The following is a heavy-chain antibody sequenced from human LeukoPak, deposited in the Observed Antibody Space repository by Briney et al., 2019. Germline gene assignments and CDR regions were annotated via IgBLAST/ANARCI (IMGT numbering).Heavy chain of an antibody. Sequence: PGGSLRLSCAASGFTFDDYGMSWVRQAPGKGLEWVSGINWNGGSTGYADSVKGRFTISRDNAKNSLYLQMNSLRAGDTALYYCARTIVVVPAAIGLGAFDIWGQGTMVTVSS. D-gene: IGHD2-2*01. CDR3: ARTIVVVPAAIGLGAFDI. CDR2: INWNGGST. CDR1: GFTFDDYG. V-gene: IGHV3-20*04. J-gene: IGHJ3*02.